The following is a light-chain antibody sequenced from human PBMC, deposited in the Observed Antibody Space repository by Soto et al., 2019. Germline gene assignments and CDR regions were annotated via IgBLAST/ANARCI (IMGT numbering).Light chain of an antibody. CDR1: NIGRKS. CDR3: RVCDSNSDHSV. CDR2: YDS. J-gene: IGLJ2*01. V-gene: IGLV3-21*01. Sequence: SYELTQPPSVSVAPGETARITCGGNNIGRKSVHWYHQKPRQAPVLVIYYDSDRPSGIPELISGSNSGNTATLTITRVEAGDDVDYYCRVCDSNSDHSVFGGGTKLTVL.